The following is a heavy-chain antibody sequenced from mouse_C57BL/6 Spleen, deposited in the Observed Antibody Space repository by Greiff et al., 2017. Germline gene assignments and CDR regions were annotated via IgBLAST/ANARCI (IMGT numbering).Heavy chain of an antibody. D-gene: IGHD2-5*01. CDR1: GYSFTDYN. CDR3: ARGYSKWYFDV. CDR2: INPNYGTT. J-gene: IGHJ1*03. Sequence: EVQLQQSGPELVKPGASVKISCKASGYSFTDYNMNWVKQSHGKSLEWIGVINPNYGTTSYNQKFKGKATLTVDQSSSTAYMQLNSLTSEDSAVXNGARGYSKWYFDVWGTGTTVTVAS. V-gene: IGHV1-39*01.